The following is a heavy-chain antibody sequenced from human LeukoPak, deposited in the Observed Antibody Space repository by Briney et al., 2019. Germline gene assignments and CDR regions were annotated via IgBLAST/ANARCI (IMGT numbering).Heavy chain of an antibody. D-gene: IGHD1-26*01. V-gene: IGHV3-30*18. CDR3: AKNKFPNSVGPILHY. J-gene: IGHJ4*02. Sequence: GGSLRLSCAASGFTFSTYGMHWVRQAPGKGLEWVAVISYDGSNRYYADSVKGRFTISRDNSKNTLSLQMDSLRAEDTALYYCAKNKFPNSVGPILHYWGQGTLVTVSS. CDR1: GFTFSTYG. CDR2: ISYDGSNR.